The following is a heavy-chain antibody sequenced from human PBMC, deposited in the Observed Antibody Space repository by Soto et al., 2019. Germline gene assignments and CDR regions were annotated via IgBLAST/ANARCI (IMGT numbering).Heavy chain of an antibody. V-gene: IGHV1-18*01. CDR2: ISAYNGNT. CDR3: ARNYYDVRGYPASDY. J-gene: IGHJ4*02. D-gene: IGHD3-22*01. CDR1: GYTFTSYG. Sequence: ASVKVSCKASGYTFTSYGISWVRQAPGQGLEWMGWISAYNGNTNYAQKLQGRVTMTTDTSTSTAYMELSSLRPEDTAVYFCARNYYDVRGYPASDYWGQGTLVTVSS.